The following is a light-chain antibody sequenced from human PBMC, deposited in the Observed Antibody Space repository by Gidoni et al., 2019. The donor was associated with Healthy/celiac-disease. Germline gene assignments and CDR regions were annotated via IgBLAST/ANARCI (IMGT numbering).Light chain of an antibody. CDR1: QSVSTN. CDR2: VAS. V-gene: IGKV3-15*01. J-gene: IGKJ5*01. CDR3: QQYNNWPPIT. Sequence: EIVMTQPPATLSVSPGERATLPCRASQSVSTNLAWYQQKPGQAPRLLIYVASTRATGIPSRFSGSGSGTEFTLTISSLQSEDFAVYYCQQYNNWPPITFGQGTRLEIK.